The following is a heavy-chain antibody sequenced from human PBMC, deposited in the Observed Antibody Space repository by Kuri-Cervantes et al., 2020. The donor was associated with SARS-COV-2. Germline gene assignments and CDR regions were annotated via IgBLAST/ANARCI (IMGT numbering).Heavy chain of an antibody. CDR3: ARTITGIEHTVVLIATYYYSYYMDV. CDR1: GGSFSGYS. CDR2: INHSGST. D-gene: IGHD2-21*01. J-gene: IGHJ6*03. V-gene: IGHV4-34*01. Sequence: GSLRLSCAVYGGSFSGYSWSWIRQPPGKGLEWIGEINHSGSTKYNPSLKSRVTISVDTSKNKFSLKLSSVTAADTALYYCARTITGIEHTVVLIATYYYSYYMDVWGKGTTVTVSS.